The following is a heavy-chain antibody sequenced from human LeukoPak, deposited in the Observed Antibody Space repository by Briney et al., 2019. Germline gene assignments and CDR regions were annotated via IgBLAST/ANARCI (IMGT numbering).Heavy chain of an antibody. CDR2: VSAGGGDT. J-gene: IGHJ4*02. Sequence: PGGSQRLSCAASELTFSTFPMTWVRQAPGKGLEWVSAVSAGGGDTYYADSVKGRFTISRDNSKNTLYLQMNSLRADDTAVYYCAKDRGYWGQGTLVTVSS. CDR3: AKDRGY. CDR1: ELTFSTFP. V-gene: IGHV3-23*01.